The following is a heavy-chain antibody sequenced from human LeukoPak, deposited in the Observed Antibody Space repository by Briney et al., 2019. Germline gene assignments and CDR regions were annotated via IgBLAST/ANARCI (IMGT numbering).Heavy chain of an antibody. J-gene: IGHJ4*02. CDR3: TTEAYYYDSRGPDY. Sequence: GGSLRLSCAASGFTFSNAWMSWVRQAPGKGLEWVGRIKSKTDGGTTDYAAPVKGRFTIPRDDSKNTLYLQMNSLKTEDTAVYYCTTEAYYYDSRGPDYWGQGTLVTVSS. CDR1: GFTFSNAW. D-gene: IGHD3-22*01. CDR2: IKSKTDGGTT. V-gene: IGHV3-15*01.